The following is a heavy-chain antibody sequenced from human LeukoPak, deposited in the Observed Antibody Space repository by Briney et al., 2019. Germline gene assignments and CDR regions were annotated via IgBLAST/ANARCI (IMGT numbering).Heavy chain of an antibody. CDR2: MNPKTGRT. V-gene: IGHV1-8*01. D-gene: IGHD1-26*01. CDR1: GNTFTTYD. J-gene: IGHJ4*02. Sequence: GASVKVSCKASGNTFTTYDFNWVRQAPGQGFEWMGWMNPKTGRTGFAQKFRGRFTMTRNISINTAYLEVTNLRFEDTALHYCVTGVPWDWGQGSLVTVSS. CDR3: VTGVPWD.